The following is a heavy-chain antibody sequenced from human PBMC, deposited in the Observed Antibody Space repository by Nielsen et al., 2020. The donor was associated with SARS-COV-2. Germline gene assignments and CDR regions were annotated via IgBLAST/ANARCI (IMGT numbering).Heavy chain of an antibody. J-gene: IGHJ5*02. CDR3: ARDGGVHDSSGYYDWFDP. CDR2: ISGSGASI. D-gene: IGHD3-22*01. V-gene: IGHV3-23*01. Sequence: GGSLRLSCAASGFTFDDYGMSWVRQAPGKGLEWVSAISGSGASIFYADSVKGRFTISRDNSKTTFYLQMINLRADDTAVYYCARDGGVHDSSGYYDWFDPWGQGTLVTVSS. CDR1: GFTFDDYG.